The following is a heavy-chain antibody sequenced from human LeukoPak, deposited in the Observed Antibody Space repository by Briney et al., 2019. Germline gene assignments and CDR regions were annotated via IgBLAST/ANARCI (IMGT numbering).Heavy chain of an antibody. CDR1: GFTFDDYA. D-gene: IGHD3-3*01. CDR3: AKGHHCDFWSGYYIFD. Sequence: GGSLRLSCAASGFTFDDYAMHWVRQAPGKGLEWVSGISWNSGSIGYADSVKGRFTISRDNSKNTLYLQMNSLRAEDTAVYYCAKGHHCDFWSGYYIFDWGQGTLVTVSS. V-gene: IGHV3-9*01. CDR2: ISWNSGSI. J-gene: IGHJ4*02.